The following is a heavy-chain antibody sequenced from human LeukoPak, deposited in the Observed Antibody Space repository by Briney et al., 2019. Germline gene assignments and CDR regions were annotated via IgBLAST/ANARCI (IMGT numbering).Heavy chain of an antibody. Sequence: PGGSLRLSCAASGFTFSGSAMHWVRQASGKGLEWVGRIRSKANNYATVYAASVKGRFTISRDDSKNTAYLQMNSLKTEDMAVYYCARIGRYSGSYDAFDIWGQGTMVTVSS. CDR2: IRSKANNYAT. CDR3: ARIGRYSGSYDAFDI. CDR1: GFTFSGSA. D-gene: IGHD3-10*01. J-gene: IGHJ3*02. V-gene: IGHV3-73*01.